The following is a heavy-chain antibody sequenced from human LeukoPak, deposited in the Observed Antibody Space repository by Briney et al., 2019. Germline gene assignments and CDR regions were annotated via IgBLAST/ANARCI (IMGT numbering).Heavy chain of an antibody. Sequence: SETLSLTCTVSGGSINSYYWSWVRQPPGKGLEWIGYVSYTGTTNYNPSLKSRVTISVDMSKNQFSLKLSSVTAADTAVYYCARHSAADAISFDYWGQGTLVTVSS. CDR3: ARHSAADAISFDY. V-gene: IGHV4-59*08. D-gene: IGHD2-2*02. CDR2: VSYTGTT. CDR1: GGSINSYY. J-gene: IGHJ4*02.